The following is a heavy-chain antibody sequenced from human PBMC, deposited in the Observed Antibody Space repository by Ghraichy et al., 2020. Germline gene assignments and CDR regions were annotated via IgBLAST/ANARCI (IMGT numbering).Heavy chain of an antibody. J-gene: IGHJ6*03. CDR1: GFTFSNYA. V-gene: IGHV3-30-3*01. CDR3: ARGGNRYSGYGTDYYYFYMDA. D-gene: IGHD5-12*01. Sequence: GGSLRLSCAASGFTFSNYAMHWVRQAPGKGLEWVAAISYDGSNEYYADSVKGRFTISRDTSKNTLYLQMNSLTAEDTAVYSCARGGNRYSGYGTDYYYFYMDAWGKGTTVTVSS. CDR2: ISYDGSNE.